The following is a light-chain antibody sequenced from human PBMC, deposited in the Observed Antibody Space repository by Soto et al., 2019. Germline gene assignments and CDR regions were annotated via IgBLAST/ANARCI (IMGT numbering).Light chain of an antibody. J-gene: IGLJ1*01. CDR2: YVS. Sequence: QSALTQPASVSGSPGQSITISCTGTSSDVGGYNYVSWYQQHPGKAPKLMIYYVSNRPSGVSNRFSGSKSGNTASLTISGLQAEDEADYYCSSYTSSSLHVFGTGTKLTVL. V-gene: IGLV2-14*03. CDR1: SSDVGGYNY. CDR3: SSYTSSSLHV.